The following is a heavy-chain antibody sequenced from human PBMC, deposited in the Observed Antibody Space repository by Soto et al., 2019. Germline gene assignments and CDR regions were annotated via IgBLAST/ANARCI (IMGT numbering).Heavy chain of an antibody. D-gene: IGHD3-3*01. Sequence: GGALRLSCAGPGFTLSSYSMNWVRQAPGKGLEWVSYISSSSSTIYYADSVKGRFTISRDNAKNSLYLQMNSLRAEDTAVYYCARGYYDFWSGTWGQGTLVTVSS. CDR1: GFTLSSYS. CDR2: ISSSSSTI. V-gene: IGHV3-48*01. CDR3: ARGYYDFWSGT. J-gene: IGHJ5*02.